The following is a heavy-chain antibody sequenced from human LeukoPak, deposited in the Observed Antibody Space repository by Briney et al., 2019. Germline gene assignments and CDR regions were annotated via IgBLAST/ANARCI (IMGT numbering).Heavy chain of an antibody. CDR2: INPNSGGT. D-gene: IGHD4-17*01. CDR1: GYTFTGYY. Sequence: GASVKVSCKASGYTFTGYYMHWVRQAPGQGLEWMGWINPNSGGTNYAQKFQGKVTMTRDTSISTAYMELSRLRSDDTAVYYCARADRGQDYGEMWFGDYYYYMDVWGKGTTVTVSS. CDR3: ARADRGQDYGEMWFGDYYYYMDV. J-gene: IGHJ6*03. V-gene: IGHV1-2*02.